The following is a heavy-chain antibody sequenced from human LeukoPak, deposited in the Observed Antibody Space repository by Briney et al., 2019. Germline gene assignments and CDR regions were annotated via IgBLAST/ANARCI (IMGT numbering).Heavy chain of an antibody. J-gene: IGHJ4*02. CDR3: ARDWSHDY. CDR1: GFTFNGYT. V-gene: IGHV3-21*01. CDR2: ISSSSSYI. Sequence: GGSLRLSCAASGFTFNGYTMNWVRQAPGKGLEWVSSISSSSSYIYYADSLKGRFTISRDNAKNSLYLQMNSLRAEDTAVYYCARDWSHDYWGQGTPVTVSS.